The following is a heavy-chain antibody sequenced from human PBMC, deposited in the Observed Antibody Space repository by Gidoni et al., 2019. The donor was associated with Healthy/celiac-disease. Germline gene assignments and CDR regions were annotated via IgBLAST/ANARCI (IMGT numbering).Heavy chain of an antibody. CDR3: ARDILTWNYDGEAFDI. D-gene: IGHD1-7*01. CDR2: IYYSGNT. J-gene: IGHJ3*02. Sequence: QLQLQESGPGLVKPSATLSLTCTVPVGSISSSSYYWGWIRQPPGKGLEWIGSIYYSGNTYYNPSLKSRVTISVDTSKNQFSLKLSSVTAADTAVYYCARDILTWNYDGEAFDIWGQGTMVTVSS. CDR1: VGSISSSSYY. V-gene: IGHV4-39*02.